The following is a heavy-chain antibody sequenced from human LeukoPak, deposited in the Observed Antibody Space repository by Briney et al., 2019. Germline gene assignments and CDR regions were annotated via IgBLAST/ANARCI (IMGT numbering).Heavy chain of an antibody. V-gene: IGHV3-23*01. CDR1: GFIFTNYF. CDR3: AKHNIDY. D-gene: IGHD1-1*01. CDR2: ISGSGGST. Sequence: QAGGSLRLSCAASGFIFTNYFMSWVRQAPGKGLEWVSAISGSGGSTYYADSVKGRFTISRDNSKNTLYLQMNSLRAEDTAVYYCAKHNIDYWGQGTLVTVSS. J-gene: IGHJ4*02.